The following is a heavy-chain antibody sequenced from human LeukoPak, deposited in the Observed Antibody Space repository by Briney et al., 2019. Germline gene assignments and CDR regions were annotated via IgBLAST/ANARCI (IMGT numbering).Heavy chain of an antibody. Sequence: GGSLRLSCAASGFTFSSYWMGWVRQAPGKGLEWVANIKQDGSEKYYVDSVKGRFTFSRDNAENSLDLQMNSLRAEDTAFYYCARIRWAGGTWAFDYWGQGTLVTVSS. CDR3: ARIRWAGGTWAFDY. D-gene: IGHD1-26*01. V-gene: IGHV3-7*01. CDR1: GFTFSSYW. J-gene: IGHJ4*02. CDR2: IKQDGSEK.